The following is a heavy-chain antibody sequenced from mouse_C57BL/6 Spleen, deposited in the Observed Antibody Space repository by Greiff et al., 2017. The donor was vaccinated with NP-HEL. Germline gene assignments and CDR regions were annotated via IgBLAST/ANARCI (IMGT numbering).Heavy chain of an antibody. CDR1: GYSFTDYN. J-gene: IGHJ4*01. CDR2: INPNYGTT. V-gene: IGHV1-39*01. D-gene: IGHD1-1*01. CDR3: ASGDDGSSYGYAMDY. Sequence: EVQLQQSGPELVKPGASVKISCKASGYSFTDYNMNWVKQSNGKSLEWIGVINPNYGTTSYNQKFKGKASLTVDQSSSTAYMQLNSLTSEDSAVYYCASGDDGSSYGYAMDYWGQGTSVTVSS.